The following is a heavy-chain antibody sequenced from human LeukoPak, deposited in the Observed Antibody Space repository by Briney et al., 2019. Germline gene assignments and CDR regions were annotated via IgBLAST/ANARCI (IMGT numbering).Heavy chain of an antibody. J-gene: IGHJ4*02. CDR1: GFTINNYA. D-gene: IGHD5-12*01. CDR2: ISGSGGRT. Sequence: GGSLRLSCAASGFTINNYAMSWVRQAPGKGLEWVSTISGSGGRTYYADSVKGRFTISRDNSKNTLYLQMNSLRAEDTAVYYCARGPSGYHNTGGQGTLVTVSS. CDR3: ARGPSGYHNT. V-gene: IGHV3-23*01.